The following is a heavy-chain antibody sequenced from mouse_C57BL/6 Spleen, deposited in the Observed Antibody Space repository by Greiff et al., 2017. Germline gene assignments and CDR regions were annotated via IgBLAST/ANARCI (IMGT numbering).Heavy chain of an antibody. Sequence: EVKLMESEGGLVQPGSSMKLSCTASGFTFSDYYMAWVRQVPEKGLEWVANINYDGSSTYYLDSLKSRFIISRDKAKNILYLQMGSLKSEDTATYYCAREGYGSSAFDYWGQGTTLTVYS. V-gene: IGHV5-16*01. CDR2: INYDGSST. CDR3: AREGYGSSAFDY. D-gene: IGHD1-1*01. J-gene: IGHJ2*01. CDR1: GFTFSDYY.